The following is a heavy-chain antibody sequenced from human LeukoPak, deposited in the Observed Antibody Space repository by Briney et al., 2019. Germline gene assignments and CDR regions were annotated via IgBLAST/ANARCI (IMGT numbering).Heavy chain of an antibody. CDR2: ISSSSSYI. D-gene: IGHD4-17*01. CDR3: TRERGGYGDYVLGDFDY. V-gene: IGHV3-21*01. CDR1: GFTFSSYS. J-gene: IGHJ4*02. Sequence: GGSLRLSCAASGFTFSSYSMNWVRQAPGEGLEGVSSISSSSSYIYYADSVKGRFTISKDNAKNSLYLQMNSLRAEDTAVYYCTRERGGYGDYVLGDFDYWGQGTLVTVSS.